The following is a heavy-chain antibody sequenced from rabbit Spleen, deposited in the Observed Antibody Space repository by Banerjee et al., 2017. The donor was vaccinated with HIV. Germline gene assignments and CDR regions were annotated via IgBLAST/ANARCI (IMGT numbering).Heavy chain of an antibody. CDR3: ARDTSSSFSSYGMDL. D-gene: IGHD1-1*01. V-gene: IGHV1S45*01. J-gene: IGHJ6*01. Sequence: QEQLEESGGDLVKPGASLILTCTPSGVSFSGNSYMCWLRQAPGKGLEWIACIDTGSSGFTYFASWAKGRFTISKTSSTTVTLQMTSLTAADTATYFCARDTSSSFSSYGMDLWGQGTLVTVS. CDR1: GVSFSGNSY. CDR2: IDTGSSGFT.